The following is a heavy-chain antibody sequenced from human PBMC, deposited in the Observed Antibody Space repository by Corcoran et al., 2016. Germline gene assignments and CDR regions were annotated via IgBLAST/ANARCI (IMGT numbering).Heavy chain of an antibody. D-gene: IGHD3-10*01. Sequence: QVQLQESGPGLVKPSETLSLTCTVSGGSISSYYWSWIRQPPGKGLEWIGYIYYSGSTNYNPALKSGVTISVDTSKKQFSLKLSSLTAADTAVYYCARCLKAGKGSGWCDPWGQGTLVTVSS. CDR1: GGSISSYY. CDR3: ARCLKAGKGSGWCDP. CDR2: IYYSGST. V-gene: IGHV4-59*01. J-gene: IGHJ5*02.